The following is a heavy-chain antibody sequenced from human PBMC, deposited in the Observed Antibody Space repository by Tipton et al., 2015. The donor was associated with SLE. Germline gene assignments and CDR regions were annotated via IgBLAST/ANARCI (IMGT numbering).Heavy chain of an antibody. CDR1: GGSISSSSYY. CDR2: IYYSGST. CDR3: ARQPPYDQDFDY. Sequence: SLTCTVSGGSISSSSYYWGWIRQPPGKGLEWIGSIYYSGSTYYNPSLKSRVTISVDTSKNQFSLKLSSVTAADTAVYYCARQPPYDQDFDYWGQGTLVTVSS. J-gene: IGHJ4*02. D-gene: IGHD3-22*01. V-gene: IGHV4-39*07.